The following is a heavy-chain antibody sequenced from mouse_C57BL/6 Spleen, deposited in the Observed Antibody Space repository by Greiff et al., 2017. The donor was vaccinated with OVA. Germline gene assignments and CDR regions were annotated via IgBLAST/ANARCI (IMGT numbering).Heavy chain of an antibody. Sequence: QVQLKESGPELVKPGASVKISCKASGYAFSSSWMNWVKQRPGKGLEWIGRIYPGDGDTNYTGKFKGKATLTADKSSNTAYMQLSSLTSEDSAVNVSASEDPNWDPGFDYWGQGTTLTVSS. J-gene: IGHJ2*01. CDR2: IYPGDGDT. CDR3: ASEDPNWDPGFDY. V-gene: IGHV1-82*01. CDR1: GYAFSSSW. D-gene: IGHD4-1*01.